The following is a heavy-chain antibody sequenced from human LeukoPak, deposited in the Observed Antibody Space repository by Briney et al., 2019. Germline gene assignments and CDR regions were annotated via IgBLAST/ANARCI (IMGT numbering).Heavy chain of an antibody. CDR1: GGTFSSYA. Sequence: SVKVSCKASGGTFSSYAISWVRQAPGQGLEWMGRIIPILGIANYAQKFQGRVTITADKSTSTAYMELRSLRSEDTAVYYCATDVVSGRLPAYWGQGTLVTVSS. D-gene: IGHD3-10*01. V-gene: IGHV1-69*04. J-gene: IGHJ4*02. CDR2: IIPILGIA. CDR3: ATDVVSGRLPAY.